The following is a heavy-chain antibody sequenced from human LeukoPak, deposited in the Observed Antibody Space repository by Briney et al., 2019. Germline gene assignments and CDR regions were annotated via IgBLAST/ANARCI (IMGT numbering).Heavy chain of an antibody. D-gene: IGHD3-3*01. CDR2: IKQDGSEK. Sequence: GGSLRLSCAASGFTFSSYWMSWVRQAPGKGLEWEANIKQDGSEKYYVDSVKGRFTISRDNAKNSLYLQMNSLRAEDTAVYYCARDSAIFGVDTRYYFDYWGQGTLVTVSS. CDR1: GFTFSSYW. CDR3: ARDSAIFGVDTRYYFDY. V-gene: IGHV3-7*01. J-gene: IGHJ4*02.